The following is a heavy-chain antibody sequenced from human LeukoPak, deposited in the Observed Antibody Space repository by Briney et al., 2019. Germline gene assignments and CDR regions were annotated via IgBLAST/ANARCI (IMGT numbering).Heavy chain of an antibody. Sequence: GGSLRLSCAASGFTFSSYAMHWVRQAPGKGLEWVAVISYDGSNKYYADSVKGRFTISRDNSKNTLYLQMNSLRAEDTAVYYCAKDHYDILTGYYARLDYWGQGTLVTVSS. CDR3: AKDHYDILTGYYARLDY. J-gene: IGHJ4*02. D-gene: IGHD3-9*01. CDR2: ISYDGSNK. CDR1: GFTFSSYA. V-gene: IGHV3-30-3*01.